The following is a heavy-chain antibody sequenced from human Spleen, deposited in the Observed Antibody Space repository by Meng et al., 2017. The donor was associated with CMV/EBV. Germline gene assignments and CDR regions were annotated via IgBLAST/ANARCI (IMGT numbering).Heavy chain of an antibody. CDR1: GYTFTGYY. J-gene: IGHJ6*02. CDR2: INPNSGGT. CDR3: ARDRCSSTSCPRGYYGMDV. Sequence: ASVKVSCKASGYTFTGYYMHWVRQAPGQGLEWMGWINPNSGGTNYTQKFRGRVTMTRDTSISTAYMELSRLRSDDTAVYYCARDRCSSTSCPRGYYGMDVWGQGTTVTVSS. V-gene: IGHV1-2*02. D-gene: IGHD2-2*01.